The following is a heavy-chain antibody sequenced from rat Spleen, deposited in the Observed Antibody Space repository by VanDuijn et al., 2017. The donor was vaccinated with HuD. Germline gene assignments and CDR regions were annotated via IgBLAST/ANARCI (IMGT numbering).Heavy chain of an antibody. Sequence: EVQLMESGGGLVQPGRSLKLSCVASGFTFNNYWMTWIRQAPGKGLEWVATISYDGSGTFYRDSVKGRFTISRDNARITLYLQMDSLRSEDTATYYCARPNYGYPFAYWGQGTLVTVSS. CDR2: ISYDGSGT. CDR3: ARPNYGYPFAY. D-gene: IGHD1-11*01. J-gene: IGHJ3*01. V-gene: IGHV5-31*01. CDR1: GFTFNNYW.